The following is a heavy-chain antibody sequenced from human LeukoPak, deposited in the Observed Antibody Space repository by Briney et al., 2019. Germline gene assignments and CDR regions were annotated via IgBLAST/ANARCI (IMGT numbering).Heavy chain of an antibody. CDR2: LNQGGST. CDR3: ARGRYYDFWSGTMEGMDV. V-gene: IGHV4-34*01. CDR1: GGSLSGHF. Sequence: SETLSLTCAVHGGSLSGHFWSWIRQPPGKGLEWIGDLNQGGSTNYNPPLKTRVFISVDTPKNEMSLNVSSVTATDTAVYYCARGRYYDFWSGTMEGMDVWGQGTTVIVSS. D-gene: IGHD3-3*01. J-gene: IGHJ6*02.